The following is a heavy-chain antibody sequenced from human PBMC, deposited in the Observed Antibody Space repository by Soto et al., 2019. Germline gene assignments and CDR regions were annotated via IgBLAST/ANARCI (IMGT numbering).Heavy chain of an antibody. CDR1: GDSVSSNSAA. V-gene: IGHV6-1*01. Sequence: QTLSLTCAISGDSVSSNSAASNWIRQSPSRGLEWLGRTYYRSKWFYDYALSVRGRIIINPDTSKSQFSLQLNSVTPDDTAVYYCARSISVAALDYWSQGNLVTVSS. CDR3: ARSISVAALDY. J-gene: IGHJ4*02. D-gene: IGHD6-19*01. CDR2: TYYRSKWFY.